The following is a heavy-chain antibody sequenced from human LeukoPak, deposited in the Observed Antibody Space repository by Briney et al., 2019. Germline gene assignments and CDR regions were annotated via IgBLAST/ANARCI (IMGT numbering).Heavy chain of an antibody. CDR3: TRRTVTTDAFDI. V-gene: IGHV3-49*04. J-gene: IGHJ3*02. CDR2: IRSKAYGGTT. Sequence: GGSLRLSCTASGFTFGDYAISWVRQAPGKGLEWVGFIRSKAYGGTTEYAASVKGRFTISRDDSKSIAYLQLNSLKTEDTAVYYCTRRTVTTDAFDIWGQGRKLTVSS. CDR1: GFTFGDYA. D-gene: IGHD4-17*01.